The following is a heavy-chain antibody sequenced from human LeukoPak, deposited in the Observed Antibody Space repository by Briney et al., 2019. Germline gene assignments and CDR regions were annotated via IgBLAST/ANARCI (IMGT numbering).Heavy chain of an antibody. V-gene: IGHV4-34*01. CDR3: ARRRGGTDSSGYYFRVGGYYFDY. CDR1: GGSFSGYY. Sequence: SETLSLTCTVYGGSFSGYYWSWLRQSPGKGLEWLGEINHSGSTNYNPSLKSRVTISVDTSKNQFSLKLSSVTAADTAVYYCARRRGGTDSSGYYFRVGGYYFDYWGQGTLVTVSS. D-gene: IGHD3-22*01. J-gene: IGHJ4*02. CDR2: INHSGST.